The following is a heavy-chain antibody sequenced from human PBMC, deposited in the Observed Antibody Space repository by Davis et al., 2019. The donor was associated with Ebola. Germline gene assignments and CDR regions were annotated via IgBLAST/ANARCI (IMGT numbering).Heavy chain of an antibody. V-gene: IGHV4-61*08. CDR2: IYYSGST. CDR1: GGSISSGDYY. D-gene: IGHD6-6*01. CDR3: ARGIAARPGYYYYYYMDV. Sequence: SETLSLTCTVSGGSISSGDYYWSWIRQPPGKGLEWIGYIYYSGSTNYNPSLKSRVTISVDTSKNQFSLKLSSVTAADTAVYYCARGIAARPGYYYYYYMDVWGKGTTVTVSS. J-gene: IGHJ6*03.